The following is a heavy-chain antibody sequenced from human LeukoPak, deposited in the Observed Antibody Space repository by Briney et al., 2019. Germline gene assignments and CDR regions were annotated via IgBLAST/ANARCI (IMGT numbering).Heavy chain of an antibody. CDR3: AKEETPIRYFDWLPNPYYFDY. J-gene: IGHJ4*02. Sequence: GRSLRLSCAASGFTFSSYGMHWVRQAPGKGLEWVAVISYDGSNKYYADSVKGRFTISRDNSKNTLYLQMNSLRAEDTAVHYCAKEETPIRYFDWLPNPYYFDYWGQGTLVTVSS. D-gene: IGHD3-9*01. V-gene: IGHV3-30*18. CDR1: GFTFSSYG. CDR2: ISYDGSNK.